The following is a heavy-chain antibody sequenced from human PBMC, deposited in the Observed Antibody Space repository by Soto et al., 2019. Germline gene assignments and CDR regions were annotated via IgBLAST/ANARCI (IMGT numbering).Heavy chain of an antibody. CDR2: IDYSVTT. CDR3: ARLESVFGATMDV. J-gene: IGHJ6*02. Sequence: SETLSLTCTVSGGSVSSGTYYWGWIRQPPGKGLEWIGSIDYSVTTYYNPSLKSRVTISVDTSKNQFSLKLTSVTAADTAVYYCARLESVFGATMDVWGQGTTVTVSS. CDR1: GGSVSSGTYY. V-gene: IGHV4-39*01. D-gene: IGHD3-10*02.